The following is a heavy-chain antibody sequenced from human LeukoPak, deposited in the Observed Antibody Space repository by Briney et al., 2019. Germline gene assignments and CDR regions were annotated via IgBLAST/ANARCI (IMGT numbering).Heavy chain of an antibody. CDR2: IYSGGST. V-gene: IGHV3-66*01. D-gene: IGHD6-19*01. Sequence: GGSLRLSCAASGFTVSSNYMSWVRQAPGKGLEWVSVIYSGGSTYYADSVKGRFTISRDNSKNTLYLQMNSLRAEDTAVYYCARGLPQWPARLDYWGQGTLVTVSS. J-gene: IGHJ4*02. CDR3: ARGLPQWPARLDY. CDR1: GFTVSSNY.